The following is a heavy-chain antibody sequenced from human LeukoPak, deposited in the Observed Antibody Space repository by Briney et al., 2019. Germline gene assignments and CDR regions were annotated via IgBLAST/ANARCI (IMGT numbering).Heavy chain of an antibody. D-gene: IGHD3-22*01. Sequence: ASVKVSCKASGGTFSSYAISWVRQAPGQGLEWMGRIIPILGIANYAQKFQGRVTITADKSRSTAYMELSSLRSEDTAVYYCARGGDMPGDYYDSSPPGYWGQGTLVTVSS. CDR3: ARGGDMPGDYYDSSPPGY. V-gene: IGHV1-69*04. CDR1: GGTFSSYA. CDR2: IIPILGIA. J-gene: IGHJ4*02.